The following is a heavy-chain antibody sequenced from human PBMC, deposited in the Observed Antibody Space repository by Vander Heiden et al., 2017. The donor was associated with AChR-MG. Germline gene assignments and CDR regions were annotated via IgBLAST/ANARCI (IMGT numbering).Heavy chain of an antibody. D-gene: IGHD5-12*01. CDR3: ARPRYSGYGRRGGNWFDP. J-gene: IGHJ5*02. Sequence: QVQLVQSGAEVKKPGASVKVSCKASGYTFTSYDTNWVRQATGQGLEWMGWMNPNSGNTGYAQKFQGRVTMTRNTSISTAYMELSSLRSEDTAVYYCARPRYSGYGRRGGNWFDPWGQGTLVTVSS. CDR1: GYTFTSYD. CDR2: MNPNSGNT. V-gene: IGHV1-8*01.